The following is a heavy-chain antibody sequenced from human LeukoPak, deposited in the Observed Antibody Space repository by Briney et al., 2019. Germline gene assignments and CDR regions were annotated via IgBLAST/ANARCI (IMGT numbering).Heavy chain of an antibody. CDR1: GFTFSSSD. J-gene: IGHJ4*02. CDR3: ARGIDY. CDR2: IYTGGGR. V-gene: IGHV3-53*01. Sequence: PGGSLRLSCAASGFTFSSSDMHWVRRAPGKELEWVSVIYTGGGRYYADSVRGRFTISRDTSKNMVFLQMNSLRVEDTAVYYCARGIDYWGRGTLVTVSS.